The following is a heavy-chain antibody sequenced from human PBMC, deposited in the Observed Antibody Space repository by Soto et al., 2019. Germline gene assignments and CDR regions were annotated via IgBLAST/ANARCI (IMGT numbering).Heavy chain of an antibody. V-gene: IGHV3-30-3*01. D-gene: IGHD5-18*01. CDR3: ARDPTVDTAIGYNWFDP. J-gene: IGHJ5*02. CDR2: ISYDGSNK. CDR1: GFTLSSYA. Sequence: GGSLRLSCAASGFTLSSYAMHWVRQAPGKGLEWVAVISYDGSNKYYADSVKGRFTISRDNSKNTLYLQMNSLRAEDTAVYYCARDPTVDTAIGYNWFDPWGQGTLVTVSS.